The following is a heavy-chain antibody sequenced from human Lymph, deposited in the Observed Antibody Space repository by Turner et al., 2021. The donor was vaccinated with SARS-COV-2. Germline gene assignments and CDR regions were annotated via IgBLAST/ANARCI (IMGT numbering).Heavy chain of an antibody. CDR3: ARDVGGYLGY. Sequence: AQLVEAGGGVVQPVRFLRLSCAASGFTFSTYAMHWVRQAPGKGLEWVALISYDGSNKYYADSVKGRFTIARDNYKNTLYLQMNSLRTEDTAVYYCARDVGGYLGYWGQGTLVTVSS. V-gene: IGHV3-30-3*01. CDR2: ISYDGSNK. D-gene: IGHD3-16*01. CDR1: GFTFSTYA. J-gene: IGHJ4*02.